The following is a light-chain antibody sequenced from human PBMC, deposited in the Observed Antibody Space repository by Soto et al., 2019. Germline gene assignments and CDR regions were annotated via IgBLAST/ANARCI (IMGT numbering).Light chain of an antibody. CDR2: EVS. V-gene: IGLV2-14*01. Sequence: QSVLTQPASVSGSPGQSITISCTGTSSDVGGYNYVSWLQQHPGKAPKLLIYEVSNRPSGVSNRFSGSKSGNTASLTISGLQADDEADYYCISYTSSATHVFGTGTKVTVL. CDR1: SSDVGGYNY. J-gene: IGLJ1*01. CDR3: ISYTSSATHV.